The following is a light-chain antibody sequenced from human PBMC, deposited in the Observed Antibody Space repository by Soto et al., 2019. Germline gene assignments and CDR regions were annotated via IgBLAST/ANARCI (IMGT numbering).Light chain of an antibody. CDR2: GAS. Sequence: ETVMTQSPATLSVSPGERATLSCRASQSVSNNYLAWYQQKPGQAPRLLIYGASNRATGIPDRFSGSGSGTDFTLTISRLEPEDFAVYYCQQYGNAPFTFGPGTKVDIK. CDR3: QQYGNAPFT. J-gene: IGKJ3*01. V-gene: IGKV3-20*01. CDR1: QSVSNNY.